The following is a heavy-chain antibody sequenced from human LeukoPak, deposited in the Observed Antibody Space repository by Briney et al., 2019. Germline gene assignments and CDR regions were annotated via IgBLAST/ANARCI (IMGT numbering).Heavy chain of an antibody. D-gene: IGHD6-13*01. J-gene: IGHJ4*02. CDR3: ARGGKQQLVSGYFDY. CDR2: IKQDGSEK. Sequence: PGGSLRLSCAASGLTVSSYWVSWVRHAPGKGLEWVANIKQDGSEKYYVDSVKGRFTISRDNAKNSLYLQMNSLRAEDTAVYYCARGGKQQLVSGYFDYWGQGTLVTVSS. V-gene: IGHV3-7*01. CDR1: GLTVSSYW.